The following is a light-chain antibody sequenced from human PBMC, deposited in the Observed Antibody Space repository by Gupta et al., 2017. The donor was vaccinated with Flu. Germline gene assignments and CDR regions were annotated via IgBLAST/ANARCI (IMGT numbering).Light chain of an antibody. CDR1: SSNIGSYT. Sequence: ISCSGSSSNIGSYTVDWYQQLPGTAPKLLIYDSNQRPSGVPDRFSGSKSGTSVSLAISGLQSEDEADYYCAAWDDSLNGVYVFGTGTKVTVL. CDR3: AAWDDSLNGVYV. J-gene: IGLJ1*01. V-gene: IGLV1-44*01. CDR2: DSN.